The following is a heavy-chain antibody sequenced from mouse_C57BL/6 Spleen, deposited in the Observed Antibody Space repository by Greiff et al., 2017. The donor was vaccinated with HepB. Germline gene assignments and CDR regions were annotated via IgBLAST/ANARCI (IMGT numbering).Heavy chain of an antibody. CDR1: GYSITSGYY. Sequence: EVKLQESGPGLVKPSQSLSLTCSVTGYSITSGYYWNWIRQFPGNKLEWMGYISYDGSNNYNPSLKNRISITRDTSKNQFFLKLNSVTTEDTATYYCARDETTVVAPYAMDYWGQGTSVTVSS. V-gene: IGHV3-6*01. CDR3: ARDETTVVAPYAMDY. D-gene: IGHD1-1*01. CDR2: ISYDGSN. J-gene: IGHJ4*01.